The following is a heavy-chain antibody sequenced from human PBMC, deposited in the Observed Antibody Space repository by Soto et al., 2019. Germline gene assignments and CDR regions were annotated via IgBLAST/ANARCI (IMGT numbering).Heavy chain of an antibody. V-gene: IGHV1-69*01. J-gene: IGHJ4*02. Sequence: QVQLVQSGAEVKKPGSSVKVSCKASGGTFNNYAINWVRQAPGQGLEWMGVIVPMFGTATYAQKFQGRITITADESTGTAYMELSTLTSEDTALYYCARWAGYCTRASCYSALDYWGQGTLVTVSS. CDR3: ARWAGYCTRASCYSALDY. CDR1: GGTFNNYA. D-gene: IGHD2-2*03. CDR2: IVPMFGTA.